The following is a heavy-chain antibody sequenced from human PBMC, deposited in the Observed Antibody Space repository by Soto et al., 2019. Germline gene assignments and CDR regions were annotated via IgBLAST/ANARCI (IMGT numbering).Heavy chain of an antibody. CDR3: AKTMRERYCSSTSCYNYGMDV. Sequence: GEFLKISCKGSGYSFTSYWIGWVRQMPGKGLEWMGIIYPGGSDTRYSPSFQGQVTISADKSISTANLQWSSLKASDTAMYYCAKTMRERYCSSTSCYNYGMDVWGQGTTVTVSS. D-gene: IGHD2-2*01. CDR1: GYSFTSYW. J-gene: IGHJ6*02. V-gene: IGHV5-51*01. CDR2: IYPGGSDT.